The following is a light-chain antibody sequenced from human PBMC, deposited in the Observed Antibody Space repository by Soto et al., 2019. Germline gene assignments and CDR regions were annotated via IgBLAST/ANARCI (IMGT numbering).Light chain of an antibody. CDR3: QQYNSYWT. CDR1: QSSSRW. Sequence: DTQMTQSPSTLSTTHVRASQSSSRWWAWYQQKPGKAPKLLIDDASSLGSGVPSRCSGSGSGTEFTLTISSLQPDDFATYYCQQYNSYWTFGQGTKVEIK. CDR2: DAS. J-gene: IGKJ1*01. V-gene: IGKV1-5*01.